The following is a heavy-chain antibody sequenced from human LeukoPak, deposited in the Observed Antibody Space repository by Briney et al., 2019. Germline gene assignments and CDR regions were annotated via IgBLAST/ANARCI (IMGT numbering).Heavy chain of an antibody. J-gene: IGHJ4*02. Sequence: GGSLRLSCAASGFTFNTYNMNWVRQAPGKGLEWVSYISSSSSTIYYADSVKGRFTISRDNAKNSLYLQMNSLRAEDTAVYYCARGDSDFDYWGQGTLVTVSS. CDR2: ISSSSSTI. CDR1: GFTFNTYN. V-gene: IGHV3-48*01. CDR3: ARGDSDFDY. D-gene: IGHD1-26*01.